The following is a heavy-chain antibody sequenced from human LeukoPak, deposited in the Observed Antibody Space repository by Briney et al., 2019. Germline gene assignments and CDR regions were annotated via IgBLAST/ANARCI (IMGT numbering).Heavy chain of an antibody. Sequence: PSETLSLTCSVSGDSISSSCYFWGWIRQPPGKGLEWIGSVYYSGSTYYNPSLKSRVSISLDTSKNQFSLNLSSVTAADTAVYYCATLPTYTIFGVIITPFRAVDIWGQGTMVTVSS. J-gene: IGHJ3*02. CDR1: GDSISSSCYF. V-gene: IGHV4-39*01. CDR3: ATLPTYTIFGVIITPFRAVDI. CDR2: VYYSGST. D-gene: IGHD3-3*01.